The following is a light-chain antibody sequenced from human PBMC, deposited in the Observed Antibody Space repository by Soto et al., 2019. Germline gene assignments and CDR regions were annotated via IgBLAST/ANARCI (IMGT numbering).Light chain of an antibody. Sequence: QSVRNQPASVSGSPGQSITISCTGTSSDVGGYNYVSWYQQHPGKAPKLTIYDVSNRPSGVSNRFSGSKSGNTASLTISGLQAEDEADYYCSSHTSSSTLVVFGGGTKVTVL. CDR3: SSHTSSSTLVV. CDR2: DVS. V-gene: IGLV2-14*01. CDR1: SSDVGGYNY. J-gene: IGLJ2*01.